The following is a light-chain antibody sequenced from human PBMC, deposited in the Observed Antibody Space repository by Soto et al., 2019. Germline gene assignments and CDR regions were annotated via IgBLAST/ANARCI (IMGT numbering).Light chain of an antibody. CDR1: QSVSSNF. CDR3: QHFGGSPPKYT. Sequence: VLAQSPGTLSLSPGERATLACRASQSVSSNFLAWYQHKVGQAPRLLMYVASIRAAGAPDRFTGGGSGTEFTLTISRVEPEDFAVYYCQHFGGSPPKYTFGHGTKLEI. CDR2: VAS. J-gene: IGKJ2*01. V-gene: IGKV3-20*01.